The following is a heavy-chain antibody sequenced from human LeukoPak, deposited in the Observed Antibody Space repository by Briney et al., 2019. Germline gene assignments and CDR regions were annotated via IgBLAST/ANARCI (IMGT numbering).Heavy chain of an antibody. CDR3: ARTAYSDYSLGF. CDR1: RFNVNNYW. J-gene: IGHJ4*02. Sequence: QPGGSLRLSCAASRFNVNNYWMHWVRQAPGKGLVWVSRINEDGRVTSYAGSVRGRFTISRDNAKNTLYLQMNSLRAEDTAVYYCARTAYSDYSLGFWGQGTLVTVSS. V-gene: IGHV3-74*01. CDR2: INEDGRVT. D-gene: IGHD5-12*01.